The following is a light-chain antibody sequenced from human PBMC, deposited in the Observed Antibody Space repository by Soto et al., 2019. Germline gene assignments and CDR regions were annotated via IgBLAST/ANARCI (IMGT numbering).Light chain of an antibody. Sequence: EIVLPQSPGTLSLSPGEKDTNYSRASHIISSRYLAWYQQKPGQAPRLLISGASTRATGIPDRFSGSGSGTDFTLTISRLEPEDFAVYFCQRYGSSPPFTFGQGTKVDIK. J-gene: IGKJ2*01. CDR1: HIISSRY. CDR3: QRYGSSPPFT. CDR2: GAS. V-gene: IGKV3-20*01.